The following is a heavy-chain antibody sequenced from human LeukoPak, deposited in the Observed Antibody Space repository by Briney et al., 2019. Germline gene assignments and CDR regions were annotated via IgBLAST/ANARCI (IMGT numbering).Heavy chain of an antibody. V-gene: IGHV3-23*01. J-gene: IGHJ3*02. D-gene: IGHD6-13*01. CDR3: AKAYSSSLYGDAFHI. CDR2: ISGDASVS. Sequence: GGSLRLSCAGSGFTFRFYAMTWVRLAPGKGLEWVSGISGDASVSRHADSVEGRFNISRDNSKNTLYLQLNGLRVEDTAIYYCAKAYSSSLYGDAFHIWGQGTMVTVSP. CDR1: GFTFRFYA.